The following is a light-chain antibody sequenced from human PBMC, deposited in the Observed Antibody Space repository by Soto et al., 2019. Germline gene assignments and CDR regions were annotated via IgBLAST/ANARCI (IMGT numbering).Light chain of an antibody. Sequence: QSVLTQPPSVSGAPGQRVTISGTGSSSNIGAGYDVHWYQQLPGTAPKLLIYGNSNRPSGVPDRFSGSKSGTSASLAITGLQAEYEADYYCQSYDSSLSGWVFGGGTKLTVL. J-gene: IGLJ3*02. CDR2: GNS. CDR1: SSNIGAGYD. CDR3: QSYDSSLSGWV. V-gene: IGLV1-40*01.